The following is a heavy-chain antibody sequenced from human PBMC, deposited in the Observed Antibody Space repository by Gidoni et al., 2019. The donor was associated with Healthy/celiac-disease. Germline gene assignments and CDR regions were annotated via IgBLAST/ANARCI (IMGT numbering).Heavy chain of an antibody. D-gene: IGHD1-26*01. Sequence: DGETIYAQKFQGRVTMTEDTSTDTAYMELSSLRSEDTAVYYCATGGQKRTYYYYGMDVWGQGTTVTVSS. V-gene: IGHV1-24*01. J-gene: IGHJ6*02. CDR3: ATGGQKRTYYYYGMDV. CDR2: DGET.